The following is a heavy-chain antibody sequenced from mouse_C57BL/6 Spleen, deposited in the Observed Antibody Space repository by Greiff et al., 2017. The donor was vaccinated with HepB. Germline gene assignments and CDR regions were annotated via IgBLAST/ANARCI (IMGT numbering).Heavy chain of an antibody. V-gene: IGHV1-54*01. CDR1: GYAFTNYL. Sequence: QVQLKQSGAELVRPGTSVKVSCKASGYAFTNYLIEWVKQRPGQGLEWIGFINPGSGGTNYNEKFKGKATLTADKSARTAYMQLSSLTSEDSAVYFCARGANWDWYFDVWGTGTTVTVSS. D-gene: IGHD4-1*01. CDR2: INPGSGGT. CDR3: ARGANWDWYFDV. J-gene: IGHJ1*03.